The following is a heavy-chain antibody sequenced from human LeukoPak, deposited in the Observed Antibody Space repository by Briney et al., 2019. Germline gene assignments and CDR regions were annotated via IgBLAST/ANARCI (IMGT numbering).Heavy chain of an antibody. Sequence: ASVKVSCKASGGTFSSYAISWVRQAPGQGLEWMGGIIPIFGTANYAQKFQGRVTITADESTSTAYMELSSLRSEDTAVYYCARDPQVGRRYCSGGSCYSYYYGMDVRGQGTTVTVSS. CDR3: ARDPQVGRRYCSGGSCYSYYYGMDV. J-gene: IGHJ6*02. V-gene: IGHV1-69*13. CDR2: IIPIFGTA. D-gene: IGHD2-15*01. CDR1: GGTFSSYA.